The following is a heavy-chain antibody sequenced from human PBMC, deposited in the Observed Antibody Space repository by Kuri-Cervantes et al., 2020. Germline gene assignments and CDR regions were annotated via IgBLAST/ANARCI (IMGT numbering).Heavy chain of an antibody. V-gene: IGHV3-30*02. Sequence: GESLKISCAASGFTFSSYGMHWVRQDPGKGLEGVASIRHDGSNEYYADSVRGRFTISRDNSKNTLYLQMNSLRPEDTAVYYCARNGYYYDSSGYLGLYYYYYMDVWGKGTTVTVSS. D-gene: IGHD3-22*01. J-gene: IGHJ6*03. CDR3: ARNGYYYDSSGYLGLYYYYYMDV. CDR2: IRHDGSNE. CDR1: GFTFSSYG.